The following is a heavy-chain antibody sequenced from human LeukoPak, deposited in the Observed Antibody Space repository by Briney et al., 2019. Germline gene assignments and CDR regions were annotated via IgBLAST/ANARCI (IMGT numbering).Heavy chain of an antibody. CDR3: ARESNGEYFDY. Sequence: AGGSLSLSCAAYGFTFSSYWMSWVRQAPGKGLEWVANIKQDGREKYYVDSVKGRFTISRDNAKNSLYLQMNSLRAEDTAVYYCARESNGEYFDYWGQGTLVTVSS. CDR1: GFTFSSYW. V-gene: IGHV3-7*03. J-gene: IGHJ4*02. CDR2: IKQDGREK. D-gene: IGHD2-8*01.